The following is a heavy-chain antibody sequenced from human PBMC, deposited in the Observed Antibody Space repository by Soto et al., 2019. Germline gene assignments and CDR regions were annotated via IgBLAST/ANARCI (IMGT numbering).Heavy chain of an antibody. CDR3: ATGPGYCSGGSCYSLFDY. V-gene: IGHV1-24*01. CDR1: GYTLTELS. CDR2: FDPEDGET. J-gene: IGHJ4*02. Sequence: ASVKVSCKVSGYTLTELSMHWVRQAPGKGLEWMGGFDPEDGETIYAQKFQGRVTMTEDTSTDTAYMELSSLRSEDTAVYYCATGPGYCSGGSCYSLFDYWGQGPLVTVSS. D-gene: IGHD2-15*01.